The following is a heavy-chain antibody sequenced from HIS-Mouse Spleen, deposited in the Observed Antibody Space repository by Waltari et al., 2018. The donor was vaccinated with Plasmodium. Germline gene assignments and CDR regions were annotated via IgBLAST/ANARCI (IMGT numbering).Heavy chain of an antibody. J-gene: IGHJ2*01. V-gene: IGHV3-7*01. CDR2: IKEDGSEK. CDR1: GFTFSSYW. D-gene: IGHD6-13*01. Sequence: EVQLVESGGGLVQPGGSLRLSCAASGFTFSSYWMSWVRQAGGKGLEVGANIKEDGSEKYYVDSVKGRLTISRDNAKNALYLEMNSLRAEDTAVYYCASSWYWYFDLWGRGTLVTVSS. CDR3: ASSWYWYFDL.